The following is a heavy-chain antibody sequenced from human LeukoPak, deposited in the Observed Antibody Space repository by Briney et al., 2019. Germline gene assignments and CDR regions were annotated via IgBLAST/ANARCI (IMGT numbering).Heavy chain of an antibody. CDR1: GFTFSSYR. CDR2: ISSSSSTI. Sequence: PGGSLRLSCAASGFTFSSYRMNWVRQAPGKGLEWVSYISSSSSTIYYADSVKGRFTNSRDNAKNSLYLQMNSLRDEDTAVYYCARGDSSGYGPDHWGQGTLVTVSS. J-gene: IGHJ5*02. V-gene: IGHV3-48*02. CDR3: ARGDSSGYGPDH. D-gene: IGHD3-22*01.